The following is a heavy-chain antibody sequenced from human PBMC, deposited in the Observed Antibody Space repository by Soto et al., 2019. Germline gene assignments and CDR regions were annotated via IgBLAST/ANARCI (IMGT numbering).Heavy chain of an antibody. CDR3: ARGALPAAMSYNYYYMDV. V-gene: IGHV3-48*01. CDR1: GFTFSSYS. D-gene: IGHD2-2*01. CDR2: ISSSSSTI. Sequence: EVQLVESGGGLVQPGGSLRLSCAASGFTFSSYSMNWVRQAPGKGLEWVSYISSSSSTIYYADSVKGRFTISSDNAKNSVFLQMNSLSSDDTAVYYCARGALPAAMSYNYYYMDVWGKGTTVTVSS. J-gene: IGHJ6*03.